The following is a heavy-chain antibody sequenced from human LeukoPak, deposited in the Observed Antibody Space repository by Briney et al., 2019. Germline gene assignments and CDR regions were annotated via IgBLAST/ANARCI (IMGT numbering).Heavy chain of an antibody. J-gene: IGHJ5*02. CDR3: AKGFFSGWYNWIDP. V-gene: IGHV3-23*01. CDR1: GFTFSSYA. Sequence: GGSLRLSCAASGFTFSSYAMSWVRQAPGKGLEWVSVISGSGGNTHYADSVKGRFTISRDNSKNTLYLQMNSLRAEDTAVYYCAKGFFSGWYNWIDPWGQGTLVTVSS. CDR2: ISGSGGNT. D-gene: IGHD6-19*01.